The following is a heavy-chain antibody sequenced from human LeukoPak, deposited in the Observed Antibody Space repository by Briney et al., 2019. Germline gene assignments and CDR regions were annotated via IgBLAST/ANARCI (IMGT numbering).Heavy chain of an antibody. CDR2: ISAYNSNT. Sequence: ASVTVSCKGSGYTFTSYGISWVRQAPGQGLEWVGWISAYNSNTNYTQKLQGRVTMTTATSTSKAYMELRSLRSDDTAVDYCARGSRRIVGATRRGGAFDIWGQGTMVTVSS. J-gene: IGHJ3*02. CDR3: ARGSRRIVGATRRGGAFDI. CDR1: GYTFTSYG. V-gene: IGHV1-18*01. D-gene: IGHD1-26*01.